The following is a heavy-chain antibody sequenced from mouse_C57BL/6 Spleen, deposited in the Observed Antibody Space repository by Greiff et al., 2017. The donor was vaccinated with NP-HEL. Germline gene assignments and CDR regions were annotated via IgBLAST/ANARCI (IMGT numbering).Heavy chain of an antibody. V-gene: IGHV1-59*01. D-gene: IGHD2-1*01. CDR1: GYTFTSYW. CDR2: IDPSDSYT. J-gene: IGHJ1*03. Sequence: QVQLKQPGAELVRPGTSVKLSCKASGYTFTSYWMHWVKQRPGQGLEWIGVIDPSDSYTNYNQKFKGKATLTVDTSSSTAYMQLSSLTSEDSAVYYCARPLPDWYFDVWGTGTTVTVSS. CDR3: ARPLPDWYFDV.